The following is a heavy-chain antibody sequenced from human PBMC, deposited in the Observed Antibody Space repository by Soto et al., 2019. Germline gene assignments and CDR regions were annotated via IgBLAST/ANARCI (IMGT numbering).Heavy chain of an antibody. CDR3: ARDRYYDSSGPYRGYYYYYYGMDV. CDR1: GGTFSSYA. CDR2: IIPIFGTA. V-gene: IGHV1-69*13. D-gene: IGHD3-22*01. Sequence: VASVKVSCKASGGTFSSYAISWVRQAPGQGLEWMGGIIPIFGTANYAQKFQGRVTITADESTSTAYMELSSLRSEDTAVYYCARDRYYDSSGPYRGYYYYYYGMDVWGQGTTVTVSS. J-gene: IGHJ6*02.